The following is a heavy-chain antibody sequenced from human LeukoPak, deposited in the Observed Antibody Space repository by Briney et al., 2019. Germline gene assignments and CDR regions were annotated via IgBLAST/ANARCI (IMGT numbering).Heavy chain of an antibody. D-gene: IGHD3-22*01. J-gene: IGHJ5*02. CDR3: ARDSSGYFGWFDP. CDR2: TYYRSKWYN. Sequence: SQTLSPTCAISGDSVSSNSGAWNWIRQSPSRGLEWLGRTYYRSKWYNDYAVSVKSRLTINPDTSKNQFSLQLNSVTPDDTAVYYCARDSSGYFGWFDPWGRGTLVTVSS. CDR1: GDSVSSNSGA. V-gene: IGHV6-1*01.